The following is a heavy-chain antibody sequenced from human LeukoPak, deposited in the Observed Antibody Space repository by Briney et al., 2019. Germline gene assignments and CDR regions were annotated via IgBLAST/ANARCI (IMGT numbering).Heavy chain of an antibody. Sequence: GGSLRLSCAASGFTFSSSWMSWVRQAPGKGLEWVANIKKDGSETYYVDSVKGRFTISRDNAKNSLYLQMNSLRAEDTAVYYCAKDSRGWQWVAEFDYWGQGTLVTVSS. CDR1: GFTFSSSW. J-gene: IGHJ4*02. CDR2: IKKDGSET. CDR3: AKDSRGWQWVAEFDY. V-gene: IGHV3-7*03. D-gene: IGHD6-19*01.